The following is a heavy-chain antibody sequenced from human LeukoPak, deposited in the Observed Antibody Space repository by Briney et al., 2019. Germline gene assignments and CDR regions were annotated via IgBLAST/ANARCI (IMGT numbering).Heavy chain of an antibody. Sequence: PGGSLRLSCAASGFTFSSYSMNWVRQAPGKGLEWVSSISSSSSYIYYADSVKGRFTISRDNAKNSLYLQMNNLRPEDMALYYCAKDGCGDNCYIDSWGQGTLVTVSS. V-gene: IGHV3-21*04. CDR3: AKDGCGDNCYIDS. CDR1: GFTFSSYS. J-gene: IGHJ4*02. D-gene: IGHD2-21*01. CDR2: ISSSSSYI.